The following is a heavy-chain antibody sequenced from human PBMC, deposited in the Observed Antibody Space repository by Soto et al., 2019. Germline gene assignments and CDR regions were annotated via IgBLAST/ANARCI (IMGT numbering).Heavy chain of an antibody. CDR1: GFTFSSYG. Sequence: VQLLESGGGVVQPGRSLRLSCAASGFTFSSYGMHWVRQAPGKGLEWVAVISYDGSNKYYADSVKGRFTISRDNSKNTLYLQMNSLRAEDTAVYYCAKDSIYCSSTSCYYYYYYGMDVWGQGTTVTVSS. J-gene: IGHJ6*02. CDR2: ISYDGSNK. D-gene: IGHD2-2*01. CDR3: AKDSIYCSSTSCYYYYYYGMDV. V-gene: IGHV3-30*18.